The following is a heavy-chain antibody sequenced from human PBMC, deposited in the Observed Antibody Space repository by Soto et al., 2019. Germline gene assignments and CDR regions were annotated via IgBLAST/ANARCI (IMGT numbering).Heavy chain of an antibody. Sequence: QVQLVQSGAEVKKPGSSVKVSCKASGGTFSSYAISWVRQAPGQGLEWMGGIIPIFGTATYAQKFQGRVKITADEYTSTDYMELSSLRSEDTAVYYCASAKHDYGGNHWDYWGQGTLVTVSS. V-gene: IGHV1-69*01. CDR2: IIPIFGTA. J-gene: IGHJ4*02. CDR1: GGTFSSYA. D-gene: IGHD4-17*01. CDR3: ASAKHDYGGNHWDY.